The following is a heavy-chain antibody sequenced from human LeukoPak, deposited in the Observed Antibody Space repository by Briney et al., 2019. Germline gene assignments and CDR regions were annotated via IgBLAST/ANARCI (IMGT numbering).Heavy chain of an antibody. Sequence: ASVKVSCKASGYTFTGYYMHWVRQAPGQGLEWMGWINPNSGGTNYAQKFQGRVTMTRDTSISTAYMELSRLRSDDTAVYYCARGLDLGGILLSPFDYWGRGTLVTVSS. J-gene: IGHJ4*02. CDR1: GYTFTGYY. V-gene: IGHV1-2*02. D-gene: IGHD2/OR15-2a*01. CDR2: INPNSGGT. CDR3: ARGLDLGGILLSPFDY.